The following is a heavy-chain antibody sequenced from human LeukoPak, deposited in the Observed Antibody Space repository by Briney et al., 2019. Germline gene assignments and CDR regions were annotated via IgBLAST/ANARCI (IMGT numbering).Heavy chain of an antibody. CDR2: IYTSGGT. CDR3: AREVVPDDAFEL. CDR1: GGSISSYY. V-gene: IGHV4-4*07. D-gene: IGHD2-2*01. Sequence: SETLSLTCTVSGGSISSYYWSWIGQPAGKGMEWIGRIYTSGGTNYNPSLKSRVTISVDTSKNRFCLNLSSVTAAETAGYYCAREVVPDDAFELWGQGPMVPV. J-gene: IGHJ3*01.